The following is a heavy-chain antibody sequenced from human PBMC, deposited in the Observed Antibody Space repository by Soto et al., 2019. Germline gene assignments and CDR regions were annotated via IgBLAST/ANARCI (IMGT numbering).Heavy chain of an antibody. J-gene: IGHJ3*02. Sequence: AASVKVSCKAPGYTFTSYYMHWVRQAPGQGLEWVGIINPSGGSTSYAQKFQGRVTMTRDTSTSTVYMELSSLRSEDTAVYYCARVTGGPHDAFDIWGQGTMVTVSS. V-gene: IGHV1-46*01. D-gene: IGHD3-10*01. CDR1: GYTFTSYY. CDR3: ARVTGGPHDAFDI. CDR2: INPSGGST.